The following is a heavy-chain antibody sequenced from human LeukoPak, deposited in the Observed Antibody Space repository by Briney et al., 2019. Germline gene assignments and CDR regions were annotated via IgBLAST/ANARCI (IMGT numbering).Heavy chain of an antibody. CDR1: GYSFTSYY. D-gene: IGHD5-18*01. CDR2: INPNSGGT. J-gene: IGHJ4*02. V-gene: IGHV1-2*02. CDR3: ARGTGEGYTYGRYFFDY. Sequence: GASVKVSCKASGYSFTSYYMHWVRQAPGQGLEWMGWINPNSGGTNYAQKFQGRVTMTRDTSISTAYMELSRLTSDDTAMYYCARGTGEGYTYGRYFFDYWGQGTLVTVSS.